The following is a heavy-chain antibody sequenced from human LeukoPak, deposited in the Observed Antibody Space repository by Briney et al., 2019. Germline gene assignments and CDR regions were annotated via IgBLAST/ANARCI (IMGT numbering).Heavy chain of an antibody. CDR3: ARDSLSFAFDF. CDR2: IYTSGSS. J-gene: IGHJ3*01. D-gene: IGHD3-16*02. CDR1: SGSINNYY. V-gene: IGHV4-4*07. Sequence: SETLSLTCTVSSGSINNYYWSWIRQPAGKGLEWIGRIYTSGSSSYNPSLKSRVTMSVGTSKNQFSLKLTSVTAADTAVYYCARDSLSFAFDFWGQGTMVTVSS.